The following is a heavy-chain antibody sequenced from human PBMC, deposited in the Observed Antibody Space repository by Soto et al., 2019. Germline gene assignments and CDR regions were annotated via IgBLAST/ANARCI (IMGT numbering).Heavy chain of an antibody. Sequence: QITLKESGPTLVKPTQTLTLTCTFSGFSLSTSDVGVGWIRQPPGKTPEWLALIYWNDDKRYSPSLKNRLTITKDTSKNQVVLTLTNMDPVDTATYFCAHLLGIAPYLDYWGQGTLVTVSS. D-gene: IGHD7-27*01. V-gene: IGHV2-5*01. CDR1: GFSLSTSDVG. CDR2: IYWNDDK. CDR3: AHLLGIAPYLDY. J-gene: IGHJ4*02.